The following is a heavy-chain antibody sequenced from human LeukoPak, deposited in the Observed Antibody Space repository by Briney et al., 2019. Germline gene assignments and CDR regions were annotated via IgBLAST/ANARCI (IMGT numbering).Heavy chain of an antibody. D-gene: IGHD6-6*01. Sequence: KTSETLSLTCTVSGGSISSSSYYWGWIRQPPGKGLEWIGNIYYSGRTYYNPSLKSRVTISVDTSQNQFSVKLSSVTAADTAVYYCTRTKLIAAPPDYWGQGTLVTVSS. CDR1: GGSISSSSYY. V-gene: IGHV4-39*01. CDR2: IYYSGRT. J-gene: IGHJ4*02. CDR3: TRTKLIAAPPDY.